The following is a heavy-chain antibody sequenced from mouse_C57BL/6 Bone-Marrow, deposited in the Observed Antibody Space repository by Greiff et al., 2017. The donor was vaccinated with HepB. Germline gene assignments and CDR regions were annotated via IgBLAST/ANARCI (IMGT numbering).Heavy chain of an antibody. CDR3: SIPYDCYPFAY. CDR2: IWGGGST. CDR1: GFSFTSYG. Sequence: QVHVKQSGPGLVAPSQCLSISCTVSGFSFTSYGVDWVRQPPGKGLEWLGVIWGGGSTNYNSALMSRLSISKDNSKNQVFLKMNSLQTDDTAMYYCSIPYDCYPFAYWGQGTLVTVTA. J-gene: IGHJ3*01. D-gene: IGHD2-3*01. V-gene: IGHV2-9*01.